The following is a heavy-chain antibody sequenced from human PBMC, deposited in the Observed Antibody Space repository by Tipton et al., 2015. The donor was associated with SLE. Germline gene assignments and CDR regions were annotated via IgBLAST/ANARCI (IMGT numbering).Heavy chain of an antibody. J-gene: IGHJ4*02. CDR2: ISTSNIV. D-gene: IGHD3-10*01. Sequence: SLRLSCAASGFTFGDYEMNWVRQAPGKGLEWIAYISTSNIVYYADSVKGRFAISRDNGRNSLYLEMNSLRAEDTTIYYCARDGGGPLRGGVFLDYWGRGTPVTVSS. CDR1: GFTFGDYE. V-gene: IGHV3-48*03. CDR3: ARDGGGPLRGGVFLDY.